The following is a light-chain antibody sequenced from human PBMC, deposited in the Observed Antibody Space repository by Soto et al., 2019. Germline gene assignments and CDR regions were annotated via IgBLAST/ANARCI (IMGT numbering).Light chain of an antibody. CDR3: AAWGDRLNTWV. V-gene: IGLV2-14*01. CDR1: SSDVGGYNY. Sequence: QSALTQPASVSGSPGQSITISCTGTSSDVGGYNYVSWYQQHPGKAPKLMIYEVSNRPSGVSNRFSGSKSGNTASLAISGLRAEDEDDYFCAAWGDRLNTWVFGGGTKVTVL. CDR2: EVS. J-gene: IGLJ3*02.